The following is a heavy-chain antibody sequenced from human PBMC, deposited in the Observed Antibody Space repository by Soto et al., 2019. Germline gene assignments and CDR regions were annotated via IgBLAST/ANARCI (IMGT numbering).Heavy chain of an antibody. CDR1: GFTFSSYG. V-gene: IGHV3-30*18. D-gene: IGHD2-2*02. CDR3: ADDTRALYTFDY. J-gene: IGHJ4*02. CDR2: ISYDGTSE. Sequence: QVQLVESGGGVVQPGRSLRLSCAASGFTFSSYGMHWVRQAPGKGLEWVAVISYDGTSENFADSVKGRFTISRDNSKNTLYLQMSSLSAEDTAFYYCADDTRALYTFDYCGQGTLVTVSS.